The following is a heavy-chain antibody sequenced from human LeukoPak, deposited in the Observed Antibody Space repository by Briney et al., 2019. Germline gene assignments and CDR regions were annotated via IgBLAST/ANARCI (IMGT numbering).Heavy chain of an antibody. J-gene: IGHJ4*02. V-gene: IGHV3-30*02. CDR3: ARGTYYNTLTGFRGRILGLDY. CDR1: GFTFSSYG. CDR2: IRYDGINK. D-gene: IGHD3-9*01. Sequence: PGGSLRLSCAASGFTFSSYGMHWVRQAPGKGLEWVAFIRYDGINKYYADSVKGGFTVSRDNSKNTLYLQMNSLRAEDTAIYYCARGTYYNTLTGFRGRILGLDYWGQGTLVTVSS.